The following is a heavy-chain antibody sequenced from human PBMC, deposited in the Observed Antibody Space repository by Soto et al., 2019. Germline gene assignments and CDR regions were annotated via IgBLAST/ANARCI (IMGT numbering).Heavy chain of an antibody. CDR2: ISGSGGST. Sequence: GGSLRLSCAASGFTFSSYAMSWVRQAPGKGLEWVSAISGSGGSTYYADSVKGRFTISRDNSKNTLYLQMNSLRAEDTAVYYCAKGRKQWLVPYYFDYWGQGTLVTVSS. J-gene: IGHJ4*02. D-gene: IGHD6-19*01. CDR3: AKGRKQWLVPYYFDY. CDR1: GFTFSSYA. V-gene: IGHV3-23*01.